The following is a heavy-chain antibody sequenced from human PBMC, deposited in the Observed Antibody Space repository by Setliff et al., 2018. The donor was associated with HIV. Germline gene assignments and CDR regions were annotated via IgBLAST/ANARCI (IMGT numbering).Heavy chain of an antibody. Sequence: GASVKVSCKASGYTFSSYTMHWVRQAPGQGLEWMGWINCGTNYAQKFQGRVTMTRDTSISTAYMELSRLRSDDTAVYYCASGGPGGDDYYGSGSPGPLGFDPWGQGTLVTVSS. CDR2: INCGT. CDR1: GYTFSSYT. V-gene: IGHV1-2*02. D-gene: IGHD3-10*01. J-gene: IGHJ5*02. CDR3: ASGGPGGDDYYGSGSPGPLGFDP.